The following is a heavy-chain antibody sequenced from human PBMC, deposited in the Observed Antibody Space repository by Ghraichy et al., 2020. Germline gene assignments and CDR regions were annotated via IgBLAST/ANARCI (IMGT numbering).Heavy chain of an antibody. CDR2: MNEDGNIR. CDR1: GFTFSNFW. J-gene: IGHJ5*02. V-gene: IGHV3-74*01. Sequence: GESLNISCAASGFTFSNFWMHWVRQDPGKGLVWVSRMNEDGNIRNYADSVKGRFTISRDNAKNTLYLKMNSLRVEDSAVYYCSTALSGRYGSWGQGTLVTLSS. D-gene: IGHD1-26*01. CDR3: STALSGRYGS.